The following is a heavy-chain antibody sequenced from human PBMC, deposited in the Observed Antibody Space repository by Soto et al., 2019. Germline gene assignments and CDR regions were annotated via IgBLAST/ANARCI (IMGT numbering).Heavy chain of an antibody. CDR3: ARQNCSDTSCSFHFDY. CDR1: GSKFTTSY. Sequence: QVRLVQSGAEVQRPGASVNISCQTSGSKFTTSYLHWVRRAPGHGLQWMAMINPDTGSTSYAVTFRRRLAMTADKSTGTLYLGLGSLTSADTDTYYCARQNCSDTSCSFHFDYWGQGTLVTVSS. D-gene: IGHD2-15*01. CDR2: INPDTGST. V-gene: IGHV1-46*01. J-gene: IGHJ4*02.